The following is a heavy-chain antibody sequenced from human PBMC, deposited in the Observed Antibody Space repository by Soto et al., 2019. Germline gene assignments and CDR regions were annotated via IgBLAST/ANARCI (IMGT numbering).Heavy chain of an antibody. J-gene: IGHJ5*02. CDR3: AKDRISSSKGVNWFDP. V-gene: IGHV3-23*01. D-gene: IGHD6-6*01. CDR2: ISGSGGST. CDR1: GFTFSSYA. Sequence: GGSLRLSCAASGFTFSSYAMSWVRQAPGKGLEWVSAISGSGGSTYYADSVKGRFTISRDNSKNTPYLQMNSLRAEDTAVYYCAKDRISSSKGVNWFDPWGQGTLVTVSS.